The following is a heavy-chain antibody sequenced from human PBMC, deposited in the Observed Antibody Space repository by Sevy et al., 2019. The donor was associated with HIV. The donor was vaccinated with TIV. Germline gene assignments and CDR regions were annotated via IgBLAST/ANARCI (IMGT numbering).Heavy chain of an antibody. CDR1: DGSISSYY. V-gene: IGHV4-59*01. D-gene: IGHD6-13*01. CDR3: ARALSIAAAGSPYYYYGMDV. Sequence: SETLSLTCTVSDGSISSYYWSWIRQPPGKGLEWIGYIYYSGSTNYNPSLKSRVTISVDTSKNQFSLKLSSVTAADTAVYYCARALSIAAAGSPYYYYGMDVWGQGTTVTVSS. J-gene: IGHJ6*02. CDR2: IYYSGST.